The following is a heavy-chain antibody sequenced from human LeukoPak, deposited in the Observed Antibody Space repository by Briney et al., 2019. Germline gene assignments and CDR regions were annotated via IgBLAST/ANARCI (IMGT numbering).Heavy chain of an antibody. CDR1: GFTLSSYG. CDR2: SGSGGRT. Sequence: GGSLRLSCAASGFTLSSYGMNWVRQAPGKGLEWVSTSGSGGRTYYADSLQGRFTISRDNSKNTLYLQMNSLRAEDTAVYYCAKDRKYNWNDGGYFDSWGQGSLVTVSS. V-gene: IGHV3-23*01. D-gene: IGHD1-1*01. J-gene: IGHJ4*02. CDR3: AKDRKYNWNDGGYFDS.